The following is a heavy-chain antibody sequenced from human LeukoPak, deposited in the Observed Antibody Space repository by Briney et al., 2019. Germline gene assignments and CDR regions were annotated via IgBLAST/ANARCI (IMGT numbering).Heavy chain of an antibody. J-gene: IGHJ4*02. CDR2: INPNSGGA. CDR1: GYTFTRYY. V-gene: IGHV1-2*02. CDR3: ARELTAVAGTLGGY. Sequence: GASVKVSCKASGYTFTRYYVHWVRQAPGQGREWMGWINPNSGGANYAQKFQGRVTMTRDTSISTAYMELSRLRSDDTAVYYCARELTAVAGTLGGYWGQGTLVTVSS. D-gene: IGHD6-19*01.